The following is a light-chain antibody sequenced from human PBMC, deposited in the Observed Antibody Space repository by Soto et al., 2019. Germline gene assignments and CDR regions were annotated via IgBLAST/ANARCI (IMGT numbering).Light chain of an antibody. CDR3: QQYVNSPLT. V-gene: IGKV3-20*01. CDR2: GAS. J-gene: IGKJ1*01. CDR1: QSVSSSY. Sequence: EIVLTQSPGTLSLSPGERATLSCRASQSVSSSYLAWYQQKPGQAPRFLIYGASTRATGIPDRFSGSGSGTDFTLTISRLEPEDFAVYYCQQYVNSPLTFGQGTKVDIK.